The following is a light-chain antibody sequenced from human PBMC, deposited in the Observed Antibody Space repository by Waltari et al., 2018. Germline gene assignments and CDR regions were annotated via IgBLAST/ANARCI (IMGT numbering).Light chain of an antibody. CDR3: QHYVRLPAT. CDR2: GAS. J-gene: IGKJ1*01. V-gene: IGKV3-20*01. Sequence: EIVLTQSPGSLSSSPGERVTLSCRASQSVSMALAWYQQQPGQAPRLLIFGASNRATGIPDRFSGSGSETDFSLTISRLEPEDFAVYYCQHYVRLPATFGRGTKVEIK. CDR1: QSVSMA.